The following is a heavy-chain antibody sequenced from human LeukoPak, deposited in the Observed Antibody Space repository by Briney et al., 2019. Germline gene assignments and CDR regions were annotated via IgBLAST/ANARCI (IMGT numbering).Heavy chain of an antibody. D-gene: IGHD2-2*01. Sequence: SVKVSCKASGGTLSRYAISWVRQAPGQRLEWMGGIIPIFGTANYAQKFQGRVTITADESTSTAYMELSSLRSEDTAVYYCASTLPDIVVVPAAHAFDIWGQGTMVTVSS. V-gene: IGHV1-69*13. CDR2: IIPIFGTA. J-gene: IGHJ3*02. CDR3: ASTLPDIVVVPAAHAFDI. CDR1: GGTLSRYA.